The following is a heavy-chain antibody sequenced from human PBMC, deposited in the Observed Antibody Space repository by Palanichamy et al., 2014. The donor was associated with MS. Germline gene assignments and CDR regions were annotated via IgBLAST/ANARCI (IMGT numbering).Heavy chain of an antibody. V-gene: IGHV4-38-2*02. CDR3: ARVIRVCFDY. J-gene: IGHJ4*02. D-gene: IGHD3-16*02. CDR1: GYSISSGYY. Sequence: QVQLQESGPGLVKPSETLSLTCTVSGYSISSGYYWAWIRQPPGKGLEWIGSIYHDGSTYYNPSLKSRVTISVDASKNHFSLKLSSVTAADTAVYYCARVIRVCFDYWGQGTLVTVSS. CDR2: IYHDGST.